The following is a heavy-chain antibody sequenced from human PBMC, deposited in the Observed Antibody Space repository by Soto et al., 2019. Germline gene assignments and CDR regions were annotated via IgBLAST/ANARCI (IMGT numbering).Heavy chain of an antibody. CDR1: GGSISSGGYS. CDR2: IYHSGST. J-gene: IGHJ5*02. V-gene: IGHV4-30-2*01. D-gene: IGHD5-18*01. Sequence: PSETLSLTCAVSGGSISSGGYSWSWIRQPPGKGLEWIGYIYHSGSTYYNPSLKSRVTISVDRSKNQFSLKLSSVTAADTAVYYCAREPSYGYNEKLGIDPWGQGTLVTVSS. CDR3: AREPSYGYNEKLGIDP.